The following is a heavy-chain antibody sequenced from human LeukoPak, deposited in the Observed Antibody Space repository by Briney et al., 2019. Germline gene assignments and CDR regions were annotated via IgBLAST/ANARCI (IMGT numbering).Heavy chain of an antibody. D-gene: IGHD6-13*01. CDR2: ISSSSSYI. CDR3: ARGIAAKSYDY. V-gene: IGHV3-21*01. J-gene: IGHJ4*02. CDR1: GFTFSSYS. Sequence: GRSLRLSCAASGFTFSSYSMNWVRQAPGKGLEWVSSISSSSSYIYYADSVKGRFTISRDNAKNSLYLQMNSLRAEDTAVYYCARGIAAKSYDYWGQGTLVTVSS.